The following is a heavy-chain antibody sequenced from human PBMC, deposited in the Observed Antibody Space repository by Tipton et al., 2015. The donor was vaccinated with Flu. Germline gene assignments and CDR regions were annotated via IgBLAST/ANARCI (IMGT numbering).Heavy chain of an antibody. CDR3: TTSGSWYSGKNREPFDY. Sequence: SLRLSCAASGFTFSNAWMSWVRQAPGKGLEWVGRIKSKTDGGTTDYAAPVKGRFTISRDDSKNTLYLQMNSLKTEDTAVYYCTTSGSWYSGKNREPFDYWGQGTLVTVSS. CDR1: GFTFSNAW. V-gene: IGHV3-15*01. J-gene: IGHJ4*02. D-gene: IGHD3-10*01. CDR2: IKSKTDGGTT.